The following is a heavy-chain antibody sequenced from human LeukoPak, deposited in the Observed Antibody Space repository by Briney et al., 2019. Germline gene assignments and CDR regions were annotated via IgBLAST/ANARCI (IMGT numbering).Heavy chain of an antibody. D-gene: IGHD2-15*01. Sequence: NPSETLSLTCTVSGGSISSYYWSWIRQPPGKGLERIGYIYYSGSTNYNPSLKSRVTISVDTSKNQFSLKLSSVTAADTAVYYCARGRVARGAFDIWGQGTMVTVSS. J-gene: IGHJ3*02. V-gene: IGHV4-59*01. CDR1: GGSISSYY. CDR3: ARGRVARGAFDI. CDR2: IYYSGST.